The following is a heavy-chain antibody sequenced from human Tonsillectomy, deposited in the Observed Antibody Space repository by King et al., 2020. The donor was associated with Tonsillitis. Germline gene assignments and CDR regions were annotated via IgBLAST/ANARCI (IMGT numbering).Heavy chain of an antibody. CDR1: GFTFSSYG. Sequence: GQLVQSGGGVVQPGRSLRLSCAASGFTFSSYGMHWVRQAPGKGLEWVAVISYDGSNQYYADSVKGRFTISRDNSKNTLYLQMNSLRAEDTAVYYCADRASPSVTGTGFDYWGRGTLVTVSS. CDR3: ADRASPSVTGTGFDY. CDR2: ISYDGSNQ. D-gene: IGHD6-19*01. V-gene: IGHV3-30*03. J-gene: IGHJ4*02.